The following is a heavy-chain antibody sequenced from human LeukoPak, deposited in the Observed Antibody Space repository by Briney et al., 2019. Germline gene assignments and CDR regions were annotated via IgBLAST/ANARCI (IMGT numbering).Heavy chain of an antibody. CDR2: ISSSSSTI. CDR3: AKCDYYGSGDY. J-gene: IGHJ4*02. Sequence: PGGSLRLSCAAAGFTFSSYSMNWVRQAPGKGLEWVSYISSSSSTIYYADSVKGRFTISRDNSKNTLYLQMNSLRPEDTAVYYCAKCDYYGSGDYWGQGTLVTVSS. V-gene: IGHV3-48*01. CDR1: GFTFSSYS. D-gene: IGHD3-10*01.